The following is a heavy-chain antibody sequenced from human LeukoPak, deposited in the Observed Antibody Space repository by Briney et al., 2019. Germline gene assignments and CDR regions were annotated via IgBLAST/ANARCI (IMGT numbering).Heavy chain of an antibody. CDR1: GYTFTSYG. CDR3: ASLPSRHDAFDI. J-gene: IGHJ3*02. V-gene: IGHV1-18*01. CDR2: IGAYNGNT. Sequence: GASVKVSCKASGYTFTSYGISWVRQAPGQGLEWMGWIGAYNGNTNYAQKLQGRVTMTTDTSTSTAYMELRSLRSDDTAVYYCASLPSRHDAFDIWGQGTMVTVSS.